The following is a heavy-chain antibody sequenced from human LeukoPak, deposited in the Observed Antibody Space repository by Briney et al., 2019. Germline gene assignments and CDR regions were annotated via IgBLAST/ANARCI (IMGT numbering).Heavy chain of an antibody. CDR3: ASSGSLDHYYFDY. Sequence: ASVKVSCKTSGYTFTGYYMHWVRQAPGQGLEWMGWINPNSGGTNYAQKFQGRVTMTRDTSISTAYMELSRLRSDDTAVYYCASSGSLDHYYFDYWGQGTLVTVSS. CDR2: INPNSGGT. V-gene: IGHV1-2*02. J-gene: IGHJ4*02. CDR1: GYTFTGYY. D-gene: IGHD3-10*01.